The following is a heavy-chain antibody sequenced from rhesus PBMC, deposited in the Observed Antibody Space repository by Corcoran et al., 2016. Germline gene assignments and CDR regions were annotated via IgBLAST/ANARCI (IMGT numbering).Heavy chain of an antibody. V-gene: IGHV3S16*01. CDR2: ISSASSYI. Sequence: SCAASGFTFSSYGMSWVRQAPGKGLEWVSSISSASSYIYYADSVKGRCTISRDNAKNSLSLQMNSRRAEDTAVYYCTSGSGWCRFDYWGQGVLVTVSA. D-gene: IGHD6-31*01. CDR1: GFTFSSYG. CDR3: TSGSGWCRFDY. J-gene: IGHJ4*01.